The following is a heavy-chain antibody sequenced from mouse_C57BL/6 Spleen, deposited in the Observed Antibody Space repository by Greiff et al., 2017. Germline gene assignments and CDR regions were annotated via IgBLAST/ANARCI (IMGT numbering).Heavy chain of an antibody. V-gene: IGHV5-16*01. J-gene: IGHJ1*03. CDR2: INYDGSST. CDR1: GFTFSDYY. Sequence: VKLMESEGGLVQPGSSMKLSCTASGFTFSDYYMAWVRQVPEKGLEWVANINYDGSSTYYLDSLKSRFIISRDNAKNILYLQMSSLKSEDTATYYCARYGSSLYWYFDVWGTGTTVTVSS. CDR3: ARYGSSLYWYFDV. D-gene: IGHD1-1*01.